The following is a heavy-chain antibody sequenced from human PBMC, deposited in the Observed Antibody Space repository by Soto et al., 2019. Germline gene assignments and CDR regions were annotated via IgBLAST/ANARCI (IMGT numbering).Heavy chain of an antibody. CDR1: GGTFSSYA. CDR3: ARAYDILTGSLDY. V-gene: IGHV1-69*06. J-gene: IGHJ4*02. CDR2: IIPIFGTA. D-gene: IGHD3-9*01. Sequence: SVKVSFKASGGTFSSYAISWVRQAPGQGLEWMGGIIPIFGTANYAQKFQGRVTITADKSTSTAYMELSSLRSEDTAVYYCARAYDILTGSLDYWGQGTLVTVSS.